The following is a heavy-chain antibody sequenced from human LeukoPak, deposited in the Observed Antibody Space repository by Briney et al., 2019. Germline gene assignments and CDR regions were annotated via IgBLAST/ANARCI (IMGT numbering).Heavy chain of an antibody. V-gene: IGHV1-2*04. CDR1: GYTFTGYY. J-gene: IGHJ4*02. Sequence: ASVRVSCKASGYTFTGYYMHWVRQAPGQGLEWMGWINPNSGGTNYAQKFQGWVTMTRDTSISTAYMELSSLRSEDTAVYYCATASNYGGNSPADYWGQGTLVTVSS. D-gene: IGHD4-23*01. CDR2: INPNSGGT. CDR3: ATASNYGGNSPADY.